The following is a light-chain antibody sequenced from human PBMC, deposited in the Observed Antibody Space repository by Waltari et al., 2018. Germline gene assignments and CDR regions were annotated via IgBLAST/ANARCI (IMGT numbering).Light chain of an antibody. CDR3: QMYVRLPAT. CDR2: DAS. Sequence: LACRASQSGGRSLTWYQQRHGQAPRLLIYDASTRATGIPDRFSGGGSGTDFSLTISRLEPEDFAVYYCQMYVRLPATFGQGTKVEI. V-gene: IGKV3-20*01. CDR1: QSGGRS. J-gene: IGKJ1*01.